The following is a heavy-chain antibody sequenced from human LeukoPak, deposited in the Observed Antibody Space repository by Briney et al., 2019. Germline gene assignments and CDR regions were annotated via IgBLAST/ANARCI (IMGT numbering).Heavy chain of an antibody. D-gene: IGHD1-26*01. CDR3: ARVQAFWELSHYFDY. CDR1: GFTFNTYS. CDR2: ISRTSEAT. Sequence: SGGSLRLSCAASGFTFNTYSMTWVRQAPGKGLEWVSIISRTSEATFYADSVKGRFTISRDNAKNTLYLQMNSPRAEDTAVYYCARVQAFWELSHYFDYWGQGTLVTVSS. V-gene: IGHV3-21*01. J-gene: IGHJ4*02.